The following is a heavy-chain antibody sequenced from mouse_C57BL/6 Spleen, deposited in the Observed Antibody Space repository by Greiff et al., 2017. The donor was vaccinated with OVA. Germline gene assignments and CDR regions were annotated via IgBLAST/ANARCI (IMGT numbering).Heavy chain of an antibody. CDR3: ARQWYSNYYYAMDY. CDR2: IYPNNGGT. CDR1: GYTFTDYN. Sequence: VHVKQSGPELVKPGASVKIPCKASGYTFTDYNMDWVKQSHGKSLEWIGDIYPNNGGTIYNQKFKGKATLTVDKSSSTAYMELRSLTSEDTAVYYCARQWYSNYYYAMDYWGQGTSVTVSS. J-gene: IGHJ4*01. V-gene: IGHV1-18*01. D-gene: IGHD2-5*01.